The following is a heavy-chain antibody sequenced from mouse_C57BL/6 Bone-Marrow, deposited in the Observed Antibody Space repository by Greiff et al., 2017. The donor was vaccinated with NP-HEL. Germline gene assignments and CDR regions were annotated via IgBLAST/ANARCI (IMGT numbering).Heavy chain of an antibody. CDR1: GFTFSSYA. CDR3: ARDRRVSQYFDV. V-gene: IGHV5-4*01. Sequence: EVKLVESGGGLVKPGGSLKLSCAASGFTFSSYAMSWVRQTPEKRLEWVATISDGGSYTYYPDNVKGRFTISRDNAKNNLYLQMTHLKSEDTAMYYCARDRRVSQYFDVWGTGTTVTVSS. J-gene: IGHJ1*03. CDR2: ISDGGSYT.